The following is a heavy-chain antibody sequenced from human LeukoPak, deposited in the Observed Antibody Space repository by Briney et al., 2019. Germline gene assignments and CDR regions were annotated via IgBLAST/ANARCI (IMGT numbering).Heavy chain of an antibody. D-gene: IGHD1-26*01. J-gene: IGHJ6*03. CDR3: ARLGGPDYYFYYYMDV. Sequence: RPGGSLRLSCAASGFTLDDYGMSWVRQVPGKGLEWICGINWNGDGTGYADSVKGRFTISRDNAKNSLYLQMDSLRAEDTALYYCARLGGPDYYFYYYMDVWGKGTTVTVSS. CDR2: INWNGDGT. CDR1: GFTLDDYG. V-gene: IGHV3-20*04.